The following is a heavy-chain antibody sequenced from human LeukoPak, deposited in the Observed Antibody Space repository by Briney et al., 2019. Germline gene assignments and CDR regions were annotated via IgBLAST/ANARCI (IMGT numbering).Heavy chain of an antibody. J-gene: IGHJ4*02. Sequence: GASVKVSCKASGYTFTSYGISWVRQAPGQGLEWMGWISAYNGNKNYAQKLQGRVTMTTDTSTSTAYIELRSLRSDDTAVYYCARDPSTDYYGSGSYYNGVDYWGQGTLVTVSS. CDR1: GYTFTSYG. CDR3: ARDPSTDYYGSGSYYNGVDY. CDR2: ISAYNGNK. V-gene: IGHV1-18*01. D-gene: IGHD3-10*01.